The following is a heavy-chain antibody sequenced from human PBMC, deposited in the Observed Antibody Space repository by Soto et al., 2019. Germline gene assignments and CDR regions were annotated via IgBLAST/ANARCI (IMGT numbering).Heavy chain of an antibody. CDR1: GYTFTSYD. CDR2: MNPNSGNT. CDR3: ARGHGRGAVAAVGMDV. Sequence: QVQLVQSGAEVKKPGASVKVSCKASGYTFTSYDINWVRQATGQGLEWMGWMNPNSGNTGYAQKFPGRVTRTRNTSISTAYMELSSLRSEDTAVYYCARGHGRGAVAAVGMDVWGQGTTVTVSS. J-gene: IGHJ6*01. D-gene: IGHD6-19*01. V-gene: IGHV1-8*01.